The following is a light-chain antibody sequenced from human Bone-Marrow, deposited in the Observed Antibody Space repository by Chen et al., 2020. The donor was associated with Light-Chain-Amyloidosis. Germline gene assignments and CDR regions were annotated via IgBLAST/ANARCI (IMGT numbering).Light chain of an antibody. CDR1: NIGSTS. CDR2: DDS. V-gene: IGLV3-21*02. Sequence: SYVLTQPSSVLVALGQTATIACGGNNIGSTSVHWYQQTPGQAPLLVVYDDSDRPSGIPERLSGSNSGNTATLTISRVEAGDEADYYCQVWDRSSDRPVFGGGTKLTVL. CDR3: QVWDRSSDRPV. J-gene: IGLJ3*02.